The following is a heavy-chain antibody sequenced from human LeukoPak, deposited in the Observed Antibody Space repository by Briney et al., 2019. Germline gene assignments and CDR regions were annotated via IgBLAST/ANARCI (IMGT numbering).Heavy chain of an antibody. CDR3: ARFNPAAGSFCFDY. D-gene: IGHD6-13*01. Sequence: PSETLSLTCTVSGGSVSSYYWSWIRQPPGKGLEWIAYIYYSGSTKYNPSLKSRVTISLDRSKNQFSLKLRSVTAADTAVYYCARFNPAAGSFCFDYWGQGTLVTVSS. V-gene: IGHV4-59*08. J-gene: IGHJ4*02. CDR1: GGSVSSYY. CDR2: IYYSGST.